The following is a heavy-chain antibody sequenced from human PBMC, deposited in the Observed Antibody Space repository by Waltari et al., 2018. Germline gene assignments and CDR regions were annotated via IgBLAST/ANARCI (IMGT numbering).Heavy chain of an antibody. V-gene: IGHV3-23*01. Sequence: EVQLLESGGGLAQPGGSLRLSCEASEFTFSNYAMSWVRQAPGKGLELISGISGSGDSTYYADSVTGRFTISRDNSKNTLYLQMNSLRAEDTAVYYCANSTLKGYYWGQGTLVTVSS. CDR2: ISGSGDST. CDR3: ANSTLKGYY. J-gene: IGHJ4*02. CDR1: EFTFSNYA.